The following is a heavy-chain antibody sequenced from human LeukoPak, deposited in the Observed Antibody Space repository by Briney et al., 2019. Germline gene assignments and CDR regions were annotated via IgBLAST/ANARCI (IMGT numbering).Heavy chain of an antibody. D-gene: IGHD3-10*01. CDR2: INHSGST. V-gene: IGHV4-34*01. CDR1: GGSFSGYY. Sequence: PSETLSLTCAVYGGSFSGYYWSWIRQPPGKGLEWIGEINHSGSTNYNPSLKSRVTISVDTSKNQFSLKLSSVTAADTAVYYCARALLWFGELSNWFDPWGQETLVTVSS. J-gene: IGHJ5*02. CDR3: ARALLWFGELSNWFDP.